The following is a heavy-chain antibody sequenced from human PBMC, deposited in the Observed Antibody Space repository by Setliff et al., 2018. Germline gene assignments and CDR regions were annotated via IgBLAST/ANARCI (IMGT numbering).Heavy chain of an antibody. D-gene: IGHD2-2*01. CDR1: GYSISSGYY. CDR3: AHREYQLLWYDWFDP. Sequence: TLSLTCAVSGYSISSGYYWGWIRQPPGKGLEWIALIYWNDDKRYSPSLKSRLTITKDTSKNQVVLTMTNMDPVDTATYYCAHREYQLLWYDWFDPWGQGTLVTVSS. J-gene: IGHJ5*02. CDR2: IYWNDDK. V-gene: IGHV2-5*01.